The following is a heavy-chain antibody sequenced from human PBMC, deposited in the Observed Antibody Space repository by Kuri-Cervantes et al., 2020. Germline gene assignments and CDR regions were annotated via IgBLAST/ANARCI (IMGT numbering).Heavy chain of an antibody. V-gene: IGHV3-9*01. CDR1: GFTFSSYA. J-gene: IGHJ4*02. CDR3: AKGGFGERSFDY. D-gene: IGHD3-10*01. Sequence: SLKISCAASGFTFSSYAMNWVRQAPGKGLERVSGISWNSGNLGYADSVKGRFTISRDNAKNSLSLQMNSLRAEDTALYYCAKGGFGERSFDYWGQGTLVTVSS. CDR2: ISWNSGNL.